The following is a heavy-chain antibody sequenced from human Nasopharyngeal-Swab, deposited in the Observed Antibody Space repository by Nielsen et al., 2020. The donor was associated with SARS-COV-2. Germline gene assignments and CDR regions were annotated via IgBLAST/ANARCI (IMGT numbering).Heavy chain of an antibody. V-gene: IGHV3-74*01. Sequence: GESLKISCAASGFTFSGYWMHWVRQAPGKGLVWVSRINSDGSSTSYADSVKGRFTISRDNAKNTLYLQMNSLRAEDTAVYYCARDKVVVVPAAIYYYGMGVWGQGTTVTVSS. D-gene: IGHD2-2*01. CDR1: GFTFSGYW. CDR2: INSDGSST. CDR3: ARDKVVVVPAAIYYYGMGV. J-gene: IGHJ6*02.